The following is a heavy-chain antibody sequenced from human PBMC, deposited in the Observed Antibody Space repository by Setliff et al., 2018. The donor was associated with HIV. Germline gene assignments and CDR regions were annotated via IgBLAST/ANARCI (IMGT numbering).Heavy chain of an antibody. CDR1: GGTFSTYA. J-gene: IGHJ4*02. D-gene: IGHD2-21*01. CDR3: ARDPVSDNSATPYYFDY. V-gene: IGHV1-69*13. CDR2: INPIFGTA. Sequence: SVKVSCKASGGTFSTYAISWVRQAPGQGLEWMGGINPIFGTANYDQRFQGRVTITADETTSTAYMELSSLRSEDTAVYFCARDPVSDNSATPYYFDYWGQGTLVTVSS.